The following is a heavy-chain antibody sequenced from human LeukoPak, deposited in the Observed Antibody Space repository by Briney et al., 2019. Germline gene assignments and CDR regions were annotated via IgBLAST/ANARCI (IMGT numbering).Heavy chain of an antibody. CDR1: GFTFSSYS. CDR2: ISSSSSYI. D-gene: IGHD3-22*01. Sequence: GGSLRLSCAASGFTFSSYSMNWVRQAPGKGLEWVSSISSSSSYIYYADSVKGRFTISRDNAKNSLYLQMNSLRAEDTAVYYCARDEASPSYYYDSSGEAFDIWGQGTMVTVSS. V-gene: IGHV3-21*01. CDR3: ARDEASPSYYYDSSGEAFDI. J-gene: IGHJ3*02.